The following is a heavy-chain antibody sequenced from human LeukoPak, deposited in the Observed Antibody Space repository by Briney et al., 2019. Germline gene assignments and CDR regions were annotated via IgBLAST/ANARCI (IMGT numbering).Heavy chain of an antibody. V-gene: IGHV1-69*04. J-gene: IGHJ4*02. CDR1: GGTFSSYA. D-gene: IGHD5-24*01. CDR3: AESREMATISFDY. Sequence: SVKVSCEASGGTFSSYAISWVRQAPGQGLEWMGRIIPILGIANYAQKFQGRVTITADKSTSTAYMELSSLRSEDTAVYYCAESREMATISFDYWGQGTLVTVSS. CDR2: IIPILGIA.